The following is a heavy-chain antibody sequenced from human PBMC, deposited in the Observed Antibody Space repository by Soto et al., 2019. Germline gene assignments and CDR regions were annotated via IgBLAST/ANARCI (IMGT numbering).Heavy chain of an antibody. V-gene: IGHV4-4*02. CDR3: AIVLEAINWFDP. CDR2: SYHSGST. J-gene: IGHJ5*02. Sequence: QVQLQESGPGLVKPSGTLSLTCAVSSGSISSSNWWSWVRQPPGKGLEWIGESYHSGSTSYNPSLRRRVTISVDQSMNQFSLKLSSVTAADTAVYSCAIVLEAINWFDPWGQGTLVTVSS. CDR1: SGSISSSNW.